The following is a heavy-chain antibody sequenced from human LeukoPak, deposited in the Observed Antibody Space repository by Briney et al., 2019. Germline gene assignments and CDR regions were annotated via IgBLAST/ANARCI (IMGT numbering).Heavy chain of an antibody. D-gene: IGHD2-2*01. Sequence: ASVTVSCQASGYTFTSYDINWVRQATGKGLEWMGWMNTNSGNTYYAQKFQGRVTMTRNTSISTAYMELSSLRSEDTAVYYCARGPWALVVPAAMKYYYYYGMDVWGQGTTVTVSS. J-gene: IGHJ6*02. CDR2: MNTNSGNT. CDR3: ARGPWALVVPAAMKYYYYYGMDV. CDR1: GYTFTSYD. V-gene: IGHV1-8*01.